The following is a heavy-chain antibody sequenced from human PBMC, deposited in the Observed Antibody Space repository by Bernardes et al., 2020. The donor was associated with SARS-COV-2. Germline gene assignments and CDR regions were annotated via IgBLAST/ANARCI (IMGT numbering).Heavy chain of an antibody. D-gene: IGHD3-10*01. CDR3: ARANRGNYYYGMDV. CDR2: ISYDGSNK. J-gene: IGHJ6*02. CDR1: GFTFSSYG. V-gene: IGHV3-30*03. Sequence: VESLFLSCAASGFTFSSYGMHWVRQAPGKGLEWVAVISYDGSNKYYADSVKGRFTISRDNSKNTLYLQMNSLRAEDTAVYYCARANRGNYYYGMDVWGQGTTVTFSS.